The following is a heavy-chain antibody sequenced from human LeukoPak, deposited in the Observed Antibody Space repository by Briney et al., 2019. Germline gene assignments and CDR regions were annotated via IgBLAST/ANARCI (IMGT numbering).Heavy chain of an antibody. D-gene: IGHD6-13*01. J-gene: IGHJ6*02. Sequence: PSETLSLTCTVSGGSISSSSYYWGWIRQPPGKGLEWIGSIYYSGSAYYSPSLKSRVTISVDTSKNQFSLKLSSVTAADTAVYYCARTSSSWSIGGYYYGMDVWGQGTTVTVSS. CDR2: IYYSGSA. V-gene: IGHV4-39*01. CDR1: GGSISSSSYY. CDR3: ARTSSSWSIGGYYYGMDV.